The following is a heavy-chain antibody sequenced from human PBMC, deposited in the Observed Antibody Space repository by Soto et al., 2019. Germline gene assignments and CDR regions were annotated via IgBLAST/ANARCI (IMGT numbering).Heavy chain of an antibody. D-gene: IGHD6-13*01. J-gene: IGHJ6*02. V-gene: IGHV3-21*01. Sequence: GGSLRLSCAASGFTFSSYSMNWVRQAPGKGLEWVSSISSRSSYIYYADSVKGRFTISRDNAKNSLYLQINSLRAEDTAVYYCARGWLRQQLAHYYYYGMDVWGQGTTATVAS. CDR2: ISSRSSYI. CDR3: ARGWLRQQLAHYYYYGMDV. CDR1: GFTFSSYS.